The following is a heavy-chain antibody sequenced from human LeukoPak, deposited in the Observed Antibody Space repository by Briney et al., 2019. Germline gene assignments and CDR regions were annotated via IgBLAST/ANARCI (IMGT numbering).Heavy chain of an antibody. CDR3: VRAHYDYGGALDF. V-gene: IGHV3-21*01. CDR1: GFTFKSYT. CDR2: ISRYSSYI. D-gene: IGHD4/OR15-4a*01. Sequence: GGAQRLSCVPPGFTFKSYTMNCVRQTPGRGLEWVSFISRYSSYIYYADAVRGRFTISRDNDNNSLDLQMNSLTVEDTGVYYCVRAHYDYGGALDFWVRGRMVAVS. J-gene: IGHJ4*02.